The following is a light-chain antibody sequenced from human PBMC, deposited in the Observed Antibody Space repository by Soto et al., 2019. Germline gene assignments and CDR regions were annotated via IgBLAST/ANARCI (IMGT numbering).Light chain of an antibody. CDR3: QQYTDNWT. CDR1: QSVSRW. Sequence: DIQMTQSPSTLSASVGDRVTITCRASQSVSRWLAWYQQKPGKAPKLLIYKASTLESGVPSRFSGSGSEKEVTLAISSLQPDDSATYFCQQYTDNWTFGQGTKVEIK. CDR2: KAS. V-gene: IGKV1-5*03. J-gene: IGKJ1*01.